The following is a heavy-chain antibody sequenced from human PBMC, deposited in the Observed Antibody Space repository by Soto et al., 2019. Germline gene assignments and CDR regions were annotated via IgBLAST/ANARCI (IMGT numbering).Heavy chain of an antibody. Sequence: QVQLLESGGGVVQPGRSLRLACAASGFTFRAYGMHWVRQAPGKGLEWVASIAHNGGNEYYGDSVKGRFTVSRDNSKATVDLQINSLTPEDTAVYYCAKDWSFGDYVACYFDHWGQGTLVTVS. J-gene: IGHJ4*02. CDR2: IAHNGGNE. V-gene: IGHV3-30*18. CDR3: AKDWSFGDYVACYFDH. CDR1: GFTFRAYG. D-gene: IGHD4-17*01.